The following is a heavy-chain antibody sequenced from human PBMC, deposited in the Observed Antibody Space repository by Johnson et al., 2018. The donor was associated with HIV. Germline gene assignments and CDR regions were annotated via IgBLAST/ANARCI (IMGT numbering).Heavy chain of an antibody. CDR1: GFTFSSYW. D-gene: IGHD3-16*02. CDR3: VRGRDSTGDGGVIVPIGAFDI. Sequence: EVQLVESGGGLVQPGGSLRLSCAASGFTFSSYWMNWVRQAPGKGLEWVANINQDGSEKYDLDSEKGRFTISRDNAENSLYLQMNSLRVDDTAMYYCVRGRDSTGDGGVIVPIGAFDIWGQGTMVTVSS. CDR2: INQDGSEK. J-gene: IGHJ3*02. V-gene: IGHV3-7*05.